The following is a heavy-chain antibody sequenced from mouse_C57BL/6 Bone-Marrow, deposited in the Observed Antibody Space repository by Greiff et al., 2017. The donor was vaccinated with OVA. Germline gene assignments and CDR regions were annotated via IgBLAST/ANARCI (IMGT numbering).Heavy chain of an antibody. CDR1: GYTFTDSY. CDR2: IFPGGGST. V-gene: IGHV1-75*01. J-gene: IGHJ3*01. D-gene: IGHD3-2*02. CDR3: ARGDSSGYIVAY. Sequence: VQLQQSGPELVKPGASVKISCKASGYTFTDSYLNWVKQRPGQGLEWIGWIFPGGGSTYYNEKFKGKATLTVDKSSSTAYMLLSSLTAEDSAVYVSARGDSSGYIVAYWGQGTLVTVSA.